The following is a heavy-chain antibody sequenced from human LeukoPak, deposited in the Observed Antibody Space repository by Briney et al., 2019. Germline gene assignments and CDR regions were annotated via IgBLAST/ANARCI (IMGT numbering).Heavy chain of an antibody. J-gene: IGHJ3*02. D-gene: IGHD5-18*01. CDR1: GFTFSSYS. CDR3: ATMTVDTAMALDRADAFDI. CDR2: TSSSSSYI. V-gene: IGHV3-21*01. Sequence: PGGSLRLSCAASGFTFSSYSMNWVRQAPGKGLEWVSSTSSSSSYIYYADSVKGRFSISRDNAKNSLYLQMNSLRAEDTAVYYCATMTVDTAMALDRADAFDIWGQGTMVTVSS.